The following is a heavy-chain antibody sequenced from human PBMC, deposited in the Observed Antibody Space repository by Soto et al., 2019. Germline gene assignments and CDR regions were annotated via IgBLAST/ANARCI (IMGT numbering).Heavy chain of an antibody. D-gene: IGHD6-19*01. CDR3: VKSDSSGWYGYYYGMDV. Sequence: GGSLRLSCSASGFTFSSYAMHWVRLAPGKGLEYVSAISSNGCSTYYADSVKGRFTISRDNFTNALYLQMSSLRAEDTAVYYCVKSDSSGWYGYYYGMDVWGQGTTVTVSS. CDR1: GFTFSSYA. V-gene: IGHV3-64D*06. CDR2: ISSNGCST. J-gene: IGHJ6*02.